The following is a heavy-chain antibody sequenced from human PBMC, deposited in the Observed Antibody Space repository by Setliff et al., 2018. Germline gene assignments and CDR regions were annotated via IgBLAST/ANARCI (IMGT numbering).Heavy chain of an antibody. CDR3: ARTCSGSGRYAGLES. J-gene: IGHJ4*02. Sequence: GSLRLSCAASGFTFSTYRMHWVRQAPGKGLEWVAVIWDDGGNKYHADSVKGRFTISRDNSKNTLYLQTNSLRPEDTAVYYCARTCSGSGRYAGLESWGQGTPVTVSS. V-gene: IGHV3-33*08. CDR2: IWDDGGNK. D-gene: IGHD2-15*01. CDR1: GFTFSTYR.